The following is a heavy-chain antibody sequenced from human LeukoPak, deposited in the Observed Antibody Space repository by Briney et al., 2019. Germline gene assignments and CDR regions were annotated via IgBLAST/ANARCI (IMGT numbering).Heavy chain of an antibody. V-gene: IGHV4-34*01. CDR1: GGSFSGYY. J-gene: IGHJ3*02. Sequence: ASETLSLTCAVYGGSFSGYYWSWIRQPPGKGLEWIGEINHSGSTNYNPSLKSRVTISVDTSKNQFSLKLSSATAADTAVYYCARGRPQYSRHDAFDIWGQGTMVTVSS. CDR2: INHSGST. D-gene: IGHD6-6*01. CDR3: ARGRPQYSRHDAFDI.